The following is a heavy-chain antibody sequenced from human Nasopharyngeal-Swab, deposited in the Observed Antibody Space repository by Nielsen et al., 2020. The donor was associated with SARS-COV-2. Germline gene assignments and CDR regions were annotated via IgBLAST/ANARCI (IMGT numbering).Heavy chain of an antibody. CDR3: GRAGSYRIDY. Sequence: GGSLRLSCVASGFTFSSYWMQRVRQPPGKGLEWVARINSDGRTKDHADSLQGRFTIARDNAKNEVYLQLNGLRDEDTAVYYCGRAGSYRIDYWGQGTLVTVSS. J-gene: IGHJ4*02. CDR2: INSDGRTK. V-gene: IGHV3-74*01. D-gene: IGHD1-14*01. CDR1: GFTFSSYW.